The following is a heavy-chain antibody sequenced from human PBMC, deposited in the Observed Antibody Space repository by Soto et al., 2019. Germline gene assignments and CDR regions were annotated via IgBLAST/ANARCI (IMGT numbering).Heavy chain of an antibody. J-gene: IGHJ4*02. CDR1: GFTFSSYG. CDR2: ISYDGSNK. D-gene: IGHD3-10*01. CDR3: AKEDYYGSGSYYNVFDY. V-gene: IGHV3-30*18. Sequence: PGGSLRLSCAASGFTFSSYGMHWVRQAPGKGLEWVAVISYDGSNKYYADSVKGRFTISRDNSKNTLYLQMNSLRAEDTAVYYCAKEDYYGSGSYYNVFDYWGQGT.